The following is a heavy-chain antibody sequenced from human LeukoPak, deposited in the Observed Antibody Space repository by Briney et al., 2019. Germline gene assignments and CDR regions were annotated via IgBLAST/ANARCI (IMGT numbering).Heavy chain of an antibody. CDR3: ARDQDAYSSGWYGVFDY. J-gene: IGHJ4*02. V-gene: IGHV4-59*12. Sequence: SETLSLTCTVSGGSISSYYWSWLRQPPGKGLEWIGFIYYSGSTHYKSSLKSRVTISVDTSKNQFSLRLSSVTAADTAVYYCARDQDAYSSGWYGVFDYWGQGTLVTVSS. CDR2: IYYSGST. D-gene: IGHD6-19*01. CDR1: GGSISSYY.